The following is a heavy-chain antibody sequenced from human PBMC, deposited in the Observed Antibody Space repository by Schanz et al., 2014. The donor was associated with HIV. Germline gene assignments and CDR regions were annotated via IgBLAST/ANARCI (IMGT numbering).Heavy chain of an antibody. CDR1: GFTFSTYA. Sequence: EVQQLESGGGLVQPGGSLRLTCTDSGFTFSTYALSWVRQAPGKGLEWVSYISSSSNTIYYADSVKGRFTISRDNAKNSLYLQMNSLRDEDTAIYYCARSRGGGWSFDYWGQGTLVTVSS. V-gene: IGHV3-48*02. D-gene: IGHD6-19*01. J-gene: IGHJ4*02. CDR2: ISSSSNTI. CDR3: ARSRGGGWSFDY.